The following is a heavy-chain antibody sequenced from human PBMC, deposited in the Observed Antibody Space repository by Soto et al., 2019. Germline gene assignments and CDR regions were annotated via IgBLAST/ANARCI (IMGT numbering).Heavy chain of an antibody. CDR3: ANHQPGTRWFDP. J-gene: IGHJ5*02. Sequence: SVQVSCTASRGTFRSYAISLVRQAPGQGLEWMGGIIPIFGTANYAQKFQGRVTITADESTSTAYMELSSLRSEDTAGYYCANHQPGTRWFDPWGQGTLVTVSS. CDR1: RGTFRSYA. V-gene: IGHV1-69*01. D-gene: IGHD2-2*01. CDR2: IIPIFGTA.